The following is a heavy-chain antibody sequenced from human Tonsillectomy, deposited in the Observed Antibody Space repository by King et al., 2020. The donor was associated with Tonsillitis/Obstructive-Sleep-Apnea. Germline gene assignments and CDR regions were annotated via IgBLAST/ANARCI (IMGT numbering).Heavy chain of an antibody. Sequence: VQLQQWGAGLLKPSETLSLTCAVYGGSLSGYFWSWIRQPPGKGLEWIGEINYSGSTNYNPSLKSRVTMSADTSKKQLSLNLYSVTAADTAVYYCARGSGTFDPWGQGTLVTVSS. J-gene: IGHJ5*02. CDR2: INYSGST. CDR1: GGSLSGYF. V-gene: IGHV4-34*01. CDR3: ARGSGTFDP.